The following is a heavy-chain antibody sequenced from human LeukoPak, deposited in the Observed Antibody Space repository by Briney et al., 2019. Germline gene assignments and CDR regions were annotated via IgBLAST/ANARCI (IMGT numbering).Heavy chain of an antibody. CDR2: MSGNGGGT. Sequence: GGSLRLSCAASGFIFTNYAMSWVRQAPGKGLEWVSTMSGNGGGTYYAYSVKGRFTISRDSSKNTMYLQMNSLRAEDAAVYYCAKVSTVAMVKGGFDYWGQGTLVTVSS. V-gene: IGHV3-23*01. D-gene: IGHD4-23*01. CDR1: GFIFTNYA. J-gene: IGHJ4*02. CDR3: AKVSTVAMVKGGFDY.